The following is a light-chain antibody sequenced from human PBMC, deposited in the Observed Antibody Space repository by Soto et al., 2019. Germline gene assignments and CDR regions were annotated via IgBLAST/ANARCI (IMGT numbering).Light chain of an antibody. CDR1: QSISTN. J-gene: IGKJ1*01. CDR3: QQSYSTRT. V-gene: IGKV1-39*01. CDR2: AAS. Sequence: IQMTQSPSSLSASVGDRVTITCRAIQSISTNLNWFQQKPGKAPKLLIYAASSLQSGVPSRFRVSGSGTDSALTICSLQPEDFAAYNCQQSYSTRTFGQATKV.